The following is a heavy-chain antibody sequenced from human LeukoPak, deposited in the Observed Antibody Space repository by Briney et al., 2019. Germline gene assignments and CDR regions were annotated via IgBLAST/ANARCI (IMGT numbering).Heavy chain of an antibody. Sequence: GASVKVSCTASGYTFTSYDINWVRQATGQGLEWMGWMNPNSGNTGYAQKFQGRVTMTRNTSISTAYMELSSLRSEDTAVYYCARSASVKVSDYYYGMDVWGQGTTVTVSS. CDR3: ARSASVKVSDYYYGMDV. CDR2: MNPNSGNT. D-gene: IGHD4-11*01. CDR1: GYTFTSYD. V-gene: IGHV1-8*01. J-gene: IGHJ6*02.